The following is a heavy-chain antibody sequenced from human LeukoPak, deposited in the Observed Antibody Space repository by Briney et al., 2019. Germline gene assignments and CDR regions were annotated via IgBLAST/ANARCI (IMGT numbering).Heavy chain of an antibody. J-gene: IGHJ6*02. CDR1: GFTFSSYW. V-gene: IGHV3-7*05. Sequence: GGSLRLSCAASGFTFSSYWMSWVRQAPGKGLEWVANIKQDGSEKYYVDSVKGRFTISRDNAKKSLYLQMNSLRAEDTAVYYCAKEACGGDYYPWDGMDVWGQGTTVTVSS. CDR3: AKEACGGDYYPWDGMDV. CDR2: IKQDGSEK. D-gene: IGHD2-21*02.